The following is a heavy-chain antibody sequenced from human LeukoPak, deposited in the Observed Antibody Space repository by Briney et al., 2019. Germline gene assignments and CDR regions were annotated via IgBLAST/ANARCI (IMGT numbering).Heavy chain of an antibody. CDR2: ITGSGGTT. D-gene: IGHD5-24*01. J-gene: IGHJ4*02. V-gene: IGHV3-23*01. CDR1: GFTFSSYE. Sequence: GGSLRLSCAASGFTFSSYEMNWVRQAPGKGLEWVSVITGSGGTTIYADSVKGRFTISRDNSKNTLYLQMNSLRAEDTAVYYCAKDDAWLQYNDWGQGTLVTVSS. CDR3: AKDDAWLQYND.